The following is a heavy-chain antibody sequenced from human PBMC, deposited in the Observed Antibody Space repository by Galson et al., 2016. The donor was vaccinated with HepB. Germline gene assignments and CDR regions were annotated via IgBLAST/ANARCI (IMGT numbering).Heavy chain of an antibody. D-gene: IGHD6-19*01. J-gene: IGHJ4*02. CDR2: ISTNGGFT. CDR1: GFTFSNYA. Sequence: SLRLSCAASGFTFSNYAMHWVRQAPGKGLEYVSAISTNGGFTYYADSVKGRFTISRDNSENTLSLQMSSLRTEDTAVYYCVKSGWYWGRGTLVTVSS. CDR3: VKSGWY. V-gene: IGHV3-64D*09.